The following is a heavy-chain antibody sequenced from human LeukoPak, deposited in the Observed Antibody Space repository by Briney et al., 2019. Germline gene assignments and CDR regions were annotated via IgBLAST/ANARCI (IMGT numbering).Heavy chain of an antibody. Sequence: ASVKVSCRASGYTFTSYDINWVRQATGQGLEWMGWMNPSSGNTGYAQKFQGRVTMTRDSSISTAYMELRSLRSDDTAVYYCARDLNYYDSHWGQGTLVTVSS. J-gene: IGHJ4*02. CDR3: ARDLNYYDSH. CDR2: MNPSSGNT. D-gene: IGHD3-22*01. V-gene: IGHV1-8*01. CDR1: GYTFTSYD.